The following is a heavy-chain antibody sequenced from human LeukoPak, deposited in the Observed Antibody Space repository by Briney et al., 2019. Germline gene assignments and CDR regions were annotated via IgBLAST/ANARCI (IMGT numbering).Heavy chain of an antibody. CDR3: ARDQNDYGDSSNWFDP. Sequence: ASVKVSCKASGYTFTGYYMHWVRQAPGQGLEWMGWINPNSGGTNYAQKLQGRVTMTTDTSTSTAYMELRSLRSDDTAVYYCARDQNDYGDSSNWFDPWGQGTLVTVSS. V-gene: IGHV1-2*02. J-gene: IGHJ5*02. D-gene: IGHD4-17*01. CDR2: INPNSGGT. CDR1: GYTFTGYY.